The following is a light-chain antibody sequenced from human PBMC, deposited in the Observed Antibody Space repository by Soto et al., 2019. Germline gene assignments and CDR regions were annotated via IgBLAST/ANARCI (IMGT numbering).Light chain of an antibody. J-gene: IGKJ1*01. CDR1: QSISSS. CDR3: QQSYSTPWT. CDR2: AAS. V-gene: IGKV1-39*01. Sequence: DIQMTQSPSSLSASVGDSVTITCRARQSISSSLNWYQQKPGKAPKLLIYAASSLQSGVPSRFSGSGSGTDFTRTISSLQPEDVATYDCQQSYSTPWTFGQGTKVESK.